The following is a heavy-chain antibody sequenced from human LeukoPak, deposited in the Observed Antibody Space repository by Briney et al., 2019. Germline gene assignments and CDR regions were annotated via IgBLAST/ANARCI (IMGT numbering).Heavy chain of an antibody. V-gene: IGHV3-21*01. D-gene: IGHD3-16*01. J-gene: IGHJ3*02. CDR2: ISSSSSYI. Sequence: GGSLRLSCAASGFTFSSYSMNWVRQAPGKGLEWVSSISSSSSYISYADSVKGRFTISRDSARNSLSLQMNSLRAEDTAVYYCARVGGARRTPAAFDIWGQGTMVTVSS. CDR3: ARVGGARRTPAAFDI. CDR1: GFTFSSYS.